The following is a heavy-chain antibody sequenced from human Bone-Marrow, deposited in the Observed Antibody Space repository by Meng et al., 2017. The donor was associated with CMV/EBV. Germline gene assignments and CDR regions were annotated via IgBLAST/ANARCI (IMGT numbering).Heavy chain of an antibody. D-gene: IGHD6-6*01. J-gene: IGHJ6*01. CDR3: ARDGRIAARPYGRDV. CDR2: IPYDGSSQ. V-gene: IGHV3-30-3*01. CDR1: RFTFSSYA. Sequence: GESVKISCAVSRFTFSSYAMHWVRQAPGKGLEWVAVIPYDGSSQFYADSVKGRFTISRDNSRNTLYLQMYSLRAEDTAVYYCARDGRIAARPYGRDVWGRGNTVSVSS.